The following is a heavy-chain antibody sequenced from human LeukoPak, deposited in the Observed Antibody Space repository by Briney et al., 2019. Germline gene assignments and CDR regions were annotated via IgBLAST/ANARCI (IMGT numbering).Heavy chain of an antibody. Sequence: GGSLRLSCTASGFTFSAYAMMWVRQAPGKGPEWVSAIRGGGGSAFYADSVKGRFTISRDNSKYTLFLQMNSLRAEDTAVYYCARDLVYCSGGSCYSPAVFDYWGQGTLVTVSS. V-gene: IGHV3-23*01. CDR3: ARDLVYCSGGSCYSPAVFDY. J-gene: IGHJ4*02. CDR1: GFTFSAYA. CDR2: IRGGGGSA. D-gene: IGHD2-15*01.